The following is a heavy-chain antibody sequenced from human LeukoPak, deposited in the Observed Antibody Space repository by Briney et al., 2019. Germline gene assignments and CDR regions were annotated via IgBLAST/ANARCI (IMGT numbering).Heavy chain of an antibody. D-gene: IGHD3-3*01. CDR3: ARDRYDFWSGYYRATYDY. CDR1: GGSISSSSYY. Sequence: PSETLSLTCTVSGGSISSSSYYWGWVRQPPGKGLGWIGRIYYSGSTYYNPSLKSRVTISVDTSKNQFSLELSSVTAADTAVYYCARDRYDFWSGYYRATYDYWGQGTLVTVSS. J-gene: IGHJ4*02. CDR2: IYYSGST. V-gene: IGHV4-39*07.